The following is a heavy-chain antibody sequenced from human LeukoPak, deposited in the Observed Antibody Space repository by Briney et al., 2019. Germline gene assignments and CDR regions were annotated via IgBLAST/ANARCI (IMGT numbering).Heavy chain of an antibody. CDR2: IYTSGST. CDR3: ARDYSSGYFNWFDP. CDR1: GGSISSYY. D-gene: IGHD3-22*01. J-gene: IGHJ5*02. Sequence: SETLSLTCTVSGGSISSYYWSWIRQPAGKGLEWIGRIYTSGSTNYNPSLKSRVTMSVDTSKNQFSLKLSSVTAADTAVYYCARDYSSGYFNWFDPWGQGSLVTVSS. V-gene: IGHV4-4*07.